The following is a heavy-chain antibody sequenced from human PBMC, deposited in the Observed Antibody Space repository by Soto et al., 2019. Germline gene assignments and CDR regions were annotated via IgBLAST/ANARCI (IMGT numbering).Heavy chain of an antibody. D-gene: IGHD2-2*01. Sequence: SETLSLTCAVYGGSFSGYYWSWIRQPPGKGLEWIGYIYYSGSTYYNPSLKSRVTISVDTSKNQFSLKLSSVTAADTAVYYCARSEERDCSSTSCYGVYFDYWGQGTLVTVSS. J-gene: IGHJ4*02. CDR3: ARSEERDCSSTSCYGVYFDY. V-gene: IGHV4-30-4*01. CDR1: GGSFSGYY. CDR2: IYYSGST.